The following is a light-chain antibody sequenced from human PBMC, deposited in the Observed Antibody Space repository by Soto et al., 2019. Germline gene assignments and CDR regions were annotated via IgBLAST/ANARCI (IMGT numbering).Light chain of an antibody. CDR3: CSYAGSLYV. Sequence: QSALTQPRSVSGSPGQSVTISCSDVGDYNYVSWYQQHPGKVPRLMIYDVNKRPSGVPHRFSGSKSGKTASLTISGLQAEDEADYYCCSYAGSLYVFRTGTKLTVL. J-gene: IGLJ1*01. CDR2: DVN. CDR1: DVGDYNY. V-gene: IGLV2-11*01.